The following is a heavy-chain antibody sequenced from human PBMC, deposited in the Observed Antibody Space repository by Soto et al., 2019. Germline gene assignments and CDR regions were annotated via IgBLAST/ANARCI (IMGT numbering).Heavy chain of an antibody. Sequence: ASVKVSCKASGYTFTSYAMHWVRQAPGQRLEWMGWINAGNGNTKYSQKFQGRVTITRDTSASTAYMELSSLRSEDTAVYYCARRGGSGWFPPSGYFDYWGQGTLVTVSS. CDR3: ARRGGSGWFPPSGYFDY. V-gene: IGHV1-3*01. D-gene: IGHD6-19*01. CDR1: GYTFTSYA. J-gene: IGHJ4*02. CDR2: INAGNGNT.